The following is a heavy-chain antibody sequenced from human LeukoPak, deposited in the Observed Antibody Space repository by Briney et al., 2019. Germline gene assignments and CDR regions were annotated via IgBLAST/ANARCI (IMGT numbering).Heavy chain of an antibody. CDR1: GFTFSSYG. CDR2: ISYDGSNK. J-gene: IGHJ3*02. D-gene: IGHD2-2*01. CDR3: ATSGVVVPAAFDPVVFDI. Sequence: GGSLRLSCAASGFTFSSYGMHWVRQAPGKGLEWVAVISYDGSNKYYADSVKGRFTISRDNSKNTLYLQMNSLRAEDTAVYYCATSGVVVPAAFDPVVFDIWGQGTMVTVSS. V-gene: IGHV3-30*03.